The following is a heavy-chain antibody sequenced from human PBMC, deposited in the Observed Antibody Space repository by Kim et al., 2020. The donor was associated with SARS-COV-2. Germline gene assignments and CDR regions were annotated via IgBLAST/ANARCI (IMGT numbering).Heavy chain of an antibody. CDR2: IWYDGSNK. V-gene: IGHV3-33*08. D-gene: IGHD2-15*01. CDR3: ARAGYCGGGRCPNGFDI. Sequence: GGSLRLSCAASGFVFDSYGMHWVRQAPGKGLEWVAIIWYDGSNKYYADSVKGRLTISRDNSKNTLYLQMNSLRAEDTAVYYCARAGYCGGGRCPNGFDIWGQGTMVTVSS. J-gene: IGHJ3*02. CDR1: GFVFDSYG.